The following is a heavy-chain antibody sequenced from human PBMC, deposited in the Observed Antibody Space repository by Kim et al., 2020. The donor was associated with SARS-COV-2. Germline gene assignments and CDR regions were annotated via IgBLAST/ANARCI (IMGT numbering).Heavy chain of an antibody. Sequence: GGSLRLSCAASGVSFDSSAMNWVRQAPGKGLEWVAVISFDGRNKAYADSVKGRFTISRDNSKSTLHLQMNSLRVEDTAVYYCARGNYYESVSLSDYYNGMDVWGQRTTVTVSS. CDR3: ARGNYYESVSLSDYYNGMDV. J-gene: IGHJ6*02. D-gene: IGHD3-10*01. CDR1: GVSFDSSA. V-gene: IGHV3-30-3*01. CDR2: ISFDGRNK.